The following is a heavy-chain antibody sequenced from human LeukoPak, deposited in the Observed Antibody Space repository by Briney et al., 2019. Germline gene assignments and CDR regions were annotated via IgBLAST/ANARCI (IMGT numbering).Heavy chain of an antibody. V-gene: IGHV4-30-4*08. Sequence: PSETLSLTCTVSGGSISSGDYYWSWIRQPPGKGLEWIGYIYYSGSTYYNPSLKSRVTISVDTSKNQFSLKLSSVTAADTAAYYCARSSRWLQGFDYWGQGTLVTVSS. D-gene: IGHD5-24*01. CDR1: GGSISSGDYY. CDR2: IYYSGST. CDR3: ARSSRWLQGFDY. J-gene: IGHJ4*02.